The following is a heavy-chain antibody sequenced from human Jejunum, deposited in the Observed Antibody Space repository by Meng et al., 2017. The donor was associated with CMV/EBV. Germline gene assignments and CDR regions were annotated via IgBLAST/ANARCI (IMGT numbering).Heavy chain of an antibody. V-gene: IGHV4-39*07. D-gene: IGHD1-7*01. Sequence: SGGSIRSSSVYWGWVRQLQGGGLEWFGSIFFDGTTYYNPSLRSRVTISIDTSKNQFSLRLSSVTAADTAVYFCARRNNWNYEIDYWGQGTLVTVSS. CDR2: IFFDGTT. CDR3: ARRNNWNYEIDY. CDR1: GGSIRSSSVY. J-gene: IGHJ4*02.